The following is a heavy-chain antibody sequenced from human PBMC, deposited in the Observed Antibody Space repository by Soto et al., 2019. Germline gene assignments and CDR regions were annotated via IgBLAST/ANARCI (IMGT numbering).Heavy chain of an antibody. Sequence: PGGSLRLPCAPSGFTFSSYSMNSVRQAPGKGLNWVSSISSSSRYIYYADTVNGRFTISRDNATNARYLQMNSLTAEDTAVYYCARDSGPQPGGDAFDIWGQGTMV. CDR1: GFTFSSYS. D-gene: IGHD3-10*01. CDR2: ISSSSRYI. V-gene: IGHV3-21*01. CDR3: ARDSGPQPGGDAFDI. J-gene: IGHJ3*02.